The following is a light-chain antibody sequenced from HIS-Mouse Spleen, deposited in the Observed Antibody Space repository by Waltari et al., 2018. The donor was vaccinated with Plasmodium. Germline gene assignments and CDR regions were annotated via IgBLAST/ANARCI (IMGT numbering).Light chain of an antibody. CDR3: QQYGSSYT. V-gene: IGKV3-20*01. J-gene: IGKJ2*01. CDR1: QSVSSSY. CDR2: GAS. Sequence: DIVLTQSTGTLSLSPGERATLSCRASQSVSSSYLAWYQQKPGQAPRLLIYGASSRATGIPDRFSGSGSGTDFTLTISRLEPEDFAVYYCQQYGSSYTFGQGTKLEIK.